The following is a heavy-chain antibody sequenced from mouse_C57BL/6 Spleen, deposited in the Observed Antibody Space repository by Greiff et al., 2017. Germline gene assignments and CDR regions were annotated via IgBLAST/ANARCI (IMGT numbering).Heavy chain of an antibody. V-gene: IGHV3-6*01. CDR1: GYSITSGYY. J-gene: IGHJ4*01. CDR2: ISYDGSN. CDR3: ARDQSNYWGAMDY. Sequence: EVHLVESGPGLVKPSQSLSLTCSVTGYSITSGYYWNWIRQFPGNKLEWMGYISYDGSNNYNPSLKNRISITRDTSTNPFSLKLNSVTTEDTATYDCARDQSNYWGAMDYWGQGTSVTVSS. D-gene: IGHD2-5*01.